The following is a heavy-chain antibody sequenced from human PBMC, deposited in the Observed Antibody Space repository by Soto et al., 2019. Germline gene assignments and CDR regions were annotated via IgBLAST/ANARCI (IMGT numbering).Heavy chain of an antibody. J-gene: IGHJ4*02. D-gene: IGHD2-15*01. CDR2: IWYDGSNK. CDR3: ARDSKEGYCSGGSCYSFDY. CDR1: GFTFSSYG. Sequence: QVQLVESGGGVGQPGRSLRLSCAASGFTFSSYGMHWVRQAPGKGLEWVAVIWYDGSNKYYADSVKGRFTISRDNSKNTLYLQMNSLRAEDTAVYYCARDSKEGYCSGGSCYSFDYWGQGTLVTVSS. V-gene: IGHV3-33*01.